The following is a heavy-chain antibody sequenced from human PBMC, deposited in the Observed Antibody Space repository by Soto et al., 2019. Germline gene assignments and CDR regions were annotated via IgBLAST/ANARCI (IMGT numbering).Heavy chain of an antibody. CDR3: ARDPSPTVTTEVFDY. J-gene: IGHJ4*02. Sequence: SVKVSCKASGGTFSSYTISWVRQAPGQGLEWMGRIIPILGIANYAQKFQGRVTITADKSTSTAYMELSSLRSEDTAVYYCARDPSPTVTTEVFDYWGQGTLVTVSS. CDR1: GGTFSSYT. CDR2: IIPILGIA. D-gene: IGHD4-17*01. V-gene: IGHV1-69*02.